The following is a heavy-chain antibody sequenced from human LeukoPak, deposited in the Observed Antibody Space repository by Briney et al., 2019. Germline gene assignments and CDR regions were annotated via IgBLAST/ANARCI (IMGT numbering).Heavy chain of an antibody. CDR2: INAGNGNT. CDR1: GYTFTSYA. J-gene: IGHJ5*02. Sequence: GASVKVSCKASGYTFTSYAMHWVRQAPGQRLEWMGWINAGNGNTKYSQKFQGRVTITRDTSASTAYMELSSLRSEDTAVYYCARDRMELRYFDWLLRDNWFDPWGQGTLVTVSS. D-gene: IGHD3-9*01. CDR3: ARDRMELRYFDWLLRDNWFDP. V-gene: IGHV1-3*01.